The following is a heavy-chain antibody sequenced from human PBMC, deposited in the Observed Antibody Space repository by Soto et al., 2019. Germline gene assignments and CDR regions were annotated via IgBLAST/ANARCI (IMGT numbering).Heavy chain of an antibody. D-gene: IGHD5-18*01. CDR1: GGSISSSSYY. Sequence: QLQLQESGPGLVKPSETLSLTCTVSGGSISSSSYYWGWIRQPPGKGLEWIGSIYYSGSTYYNPSLKSRVTISVDTSKNQFSLKLSSVTAADTAVYYCARQPVDTAMVYYYYGMDVWGQGTTVTVSS. CDR2: IYYSGST. CDR3: ARQPVDTAMVYYYYGMDV. V-gene: IGHV4-39*01. J-gene: IGHJ6*02.